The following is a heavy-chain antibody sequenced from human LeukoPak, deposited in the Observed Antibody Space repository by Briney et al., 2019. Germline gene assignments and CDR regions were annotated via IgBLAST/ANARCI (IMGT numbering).Heavy chain of an antibody. J-gene: IGHJ5*02. V-gene: IGHV1-3*03. CDR3: ATDLWRAYTGYPPGT. CDR2: INAGNGNT. Sequence: ASVKVSCKASGYTFTSYAMHWVRQAPGQRLEWMGWINAGNGNTKYSQEFQGRVTITRDTSASTAYMELSSLRSEDMAVYYCATDLWRAYTGYPPGTWGQGTLVTVSS. D-gene: IGHD5-12*01. CDR1: GYTFTSYA.